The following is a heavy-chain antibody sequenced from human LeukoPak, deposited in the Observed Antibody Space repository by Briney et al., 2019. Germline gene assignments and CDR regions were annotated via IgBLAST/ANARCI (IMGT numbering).Heavy chain of an antibody. CDR1: VFTFSSYA. CDR3: AKDPSLDSSGYYWVYFDY. V-gene: IGHV3-23*01. CDR2: ISGSGGST. J-gene: IGHJ4*02. D-gene: IGHD3-22*01. Sequence: GGSLRLSCAASVFTFSSYAMSWVRQAPGKGLEWVSAISGSGGSTYYAASVKGRFTISRDNSKNTLYLQMNSLRAEDTAVYYCAKDPSLDSSGYYWVYFDYWGQGTLVTVSS.